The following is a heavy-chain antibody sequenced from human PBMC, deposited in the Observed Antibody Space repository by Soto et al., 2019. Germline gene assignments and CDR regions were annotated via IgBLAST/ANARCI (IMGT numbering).Heavy chain of an antibody. CDR1: GGSISSSSYY. CDR2: IYYSGST. CDR3: ARHLRIFGVVMINWFDP. V-gene: IGHV4-39*01. D-gene: IGHD3-3*01. J-gene: IGHJ5*02. Sequence: SETLSLTCTVSGGSISSSSYYWGWIRQPPGKGLEWIGSIYYSGSTYYNPSLKSRVTISVDTSKNQFSLKLSSVTAADTAVYYCARHLRIFGVVMINWFDPWGQGTLVTVS.